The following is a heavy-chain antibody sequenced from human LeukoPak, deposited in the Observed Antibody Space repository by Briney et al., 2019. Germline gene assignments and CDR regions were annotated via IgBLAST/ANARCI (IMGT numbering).Heavy chain of an antibody. CDR1: GFTFSDYY. CDR3: ARGRAAAVSGTGTSYIRN. CDR2: IISSGSTI. J-gene: IGHJ4*02. V-gene: IGHV3-11*01. Sequence: GGSLRLSCAASGFTFSDYYMSWIRQAPGKGLEWVSYIISSGSTIFYADSVKGRFTISRDNARNSLYLQMKSLRAEDTAVYYCARGRAAAVSGTGTSYIRNWGQGTLVTVSS. D-gene: IGHD1-14*01.